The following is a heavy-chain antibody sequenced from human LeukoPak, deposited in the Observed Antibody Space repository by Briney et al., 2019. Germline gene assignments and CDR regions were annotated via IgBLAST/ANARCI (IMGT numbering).Heavy chain of an antibody. D-gene: IGHD4-17*01. J-gene: IGHJ4*02. Sequence: SETLSLTCTVSGGSISSDYWSWIRQPPGKGLEWIGYIYYSGSTNYNPSLKSRVTISVDTSKKQFSLKLRSVTAADTAVYYCARRQNYGDYPRIDYWGQGTLVTVSS. CDR2: IYYSGST. CDR1: GGSISSDY. CDR3: ARRQNYGDYPRIDY. V-gene: IGHV4-59*12.